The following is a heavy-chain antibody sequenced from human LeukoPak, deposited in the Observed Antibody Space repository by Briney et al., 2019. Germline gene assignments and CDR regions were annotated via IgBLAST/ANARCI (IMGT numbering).Heavy chain of an antibody. CDR2: FHNSGTS. CDR1: DDSISDYY. Sequence: SETLSLTCTVSDDSISDYYRGWIRQPPGKGLEWIGYFHNSGTSTYNPSLKSRVTISADRSKNQFSLKLNSLTTADTAVYYCTRGAGWLIDYWGQGILATVSS. D-gene: IGHD3-16*01. V-gene: IGHV4-59*01. CDR3: TRGAGWLIDY. J-gene: IGHJ4*02.